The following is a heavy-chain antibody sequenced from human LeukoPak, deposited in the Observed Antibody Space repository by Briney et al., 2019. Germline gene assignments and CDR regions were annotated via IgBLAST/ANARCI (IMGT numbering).Heavy chain of an antibody. Sequence: GGSLRLSCAASGFTFSSYWMHWVRQAPGKGLVWVSRINSDGSITSYADSVKGRFTISRDNSKNTLYLQMNSLSAEDTAIYFCAKKRDNHDWLYYFDDWGQGTQVTVSS. CDR3: AKKRDNHDWLYYFDD. CDR2: INSDGSIT. D-gene: IGHD3-9*01. CDR1: GFTFSSYW. V-gene: IGHV3-74*01. J-gene: IGHJ4*01.